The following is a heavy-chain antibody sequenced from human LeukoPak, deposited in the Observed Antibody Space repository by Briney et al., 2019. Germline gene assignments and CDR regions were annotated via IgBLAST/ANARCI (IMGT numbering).Heavy chain of an antibody. V-gene: IGHV4-59*01. J-gene: IGHJ4*02. CDR2: IYYSGST. CDR3: ASAVYGGNFLGY. Sequence: SETLSLTCTVSGGSISSYYWSWIRQPPGKGLEWIGYIYYSGSTNYNPSLKSRVTISVDTSKNQFSLKLSSVTAADTAVYYCASAVYGGNFLGYWGQGTLVTVSS. D-gene: IGHD4-23*01. CDR1: GGSISSYY.